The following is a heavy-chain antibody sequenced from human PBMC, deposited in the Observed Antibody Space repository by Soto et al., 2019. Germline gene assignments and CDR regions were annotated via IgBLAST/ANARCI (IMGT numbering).Heavy chain of an antibody. CDR1: GFTFSSFG. CDR3: ARDPKYFYDY. Sequence: QVQLVESGGGVVQPGRSLRLSCAASGFTFSSFGIHWVRQAPGKGLEWVAFISFDGSNKYYADSVKGRFTISRDNSKKTLFLQMNSLRAEDTAVYYCARDPKYFYDYWGQGTLVTVSS. J-gene: IGHJ4*02. D-gene: IGHD3-10*01. CDR2: ISFDGSNK. V-gene: IGHV3-30-3*01.